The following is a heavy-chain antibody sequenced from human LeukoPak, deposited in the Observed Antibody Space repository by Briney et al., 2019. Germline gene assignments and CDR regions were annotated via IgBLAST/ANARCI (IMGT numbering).Heavy chain of an antibody. CDR1: GDSVSSTSPG. V-gene: IGHV6-1*01. CDR3: ARGKDDAFDI. Sequence: SQTLSLTCAISGDSVSSTSPGWNWIRQSPSRGLEWLGRIYYRSKWYNDFAPSVRNRISINPDTSKNQFSLHLQFVTPEDTAVYYCARGKDDAFDIWGQGTMVTVSS. J-gene: IGHJ3*02. CDR2: IYYRSKWYN.